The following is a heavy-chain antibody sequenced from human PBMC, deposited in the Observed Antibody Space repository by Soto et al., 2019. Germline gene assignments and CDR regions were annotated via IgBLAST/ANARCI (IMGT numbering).Heavy chain of an antibody. J-gene: IGHJ4*02. D-gene: IGHD2-21*01. CDR2: IDYRGNT. Sequence: KPSETLSLTCAVYGGSFSGLSWNWIRQSPGKKLEWIGEIDYRGNTNYNPSLRSRVTLSVDASKNQLSLNVGSVTAADAAKYFCARSRRSGDHSLGLDYWGRGTLVTVSS. V-gene: IGHV4-34*01. CDR1: GGSFSGLS. CDR3: ARSRRSGDHSLGLDY.